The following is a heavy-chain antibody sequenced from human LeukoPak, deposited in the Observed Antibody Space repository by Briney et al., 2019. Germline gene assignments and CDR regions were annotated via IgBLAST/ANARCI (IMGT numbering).Heavy chain of an antibody. CDR1: GFTFSSYA. Sequence: PGGSLRLSCAASGFTFSSYAMSRVRQAPGKGLEWVSAISGSGGSTYYADSAKGRFTISRDNSKNTLYLQMNSLRAEDTAVYYCAKDWRVRGVRPSFYMDVWGKGTTVTVSS. CDR3: AKDWRVRGVRPSFYMDV. D-gene: IGHD3-10*01. CDR2: ISGSGGST. J-gene: IGHJ6*03. V-gene: IGHV3-23*01.